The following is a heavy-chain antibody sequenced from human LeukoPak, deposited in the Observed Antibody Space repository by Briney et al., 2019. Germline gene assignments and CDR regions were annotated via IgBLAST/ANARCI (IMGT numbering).Heavy chain of an antibody. Sequence: PSETLSLTCTVSGGSISSSSYYWGWIRQPPGKGLEWIGSIYYSGSTYYNPSLKSRVTISVDTSKNQFSLKLSSVTAADTAVYYCARGNHPYSSGWSDAFDIWGQGTMVTVSS. J-gene: IGHJ3*02. V-gene: IGHV4-39*07. CDR3: ARGNHPYSSGWSDAFDI. D-gene: IGHD6-19*01. CDR2: IYYSGST. CDR1: GGSISSSSYY.